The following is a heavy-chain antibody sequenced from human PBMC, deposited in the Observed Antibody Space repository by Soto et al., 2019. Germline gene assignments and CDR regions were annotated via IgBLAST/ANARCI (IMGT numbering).Heavy chain of an antibody. V-gene: IGHV1-8*01. CDR2: MSPHNGNT. J-gene: IGHJ4*02. CDR3: ARRKERSGPHYFDY. D-gene: IGHD6-25*01. Sequence: QVQLVQSGAEVKKPGASVKVSCKASGYTFTTYDIHWVRQATGQGLEWMGWMSPHNGNTGFAQKFRGRVTIDRNTSISTAYMELSGLGSEDTAVYYCARRKERSGPHYFDYWGQGTLFTVSS. CDR1: GYTFTTYD.